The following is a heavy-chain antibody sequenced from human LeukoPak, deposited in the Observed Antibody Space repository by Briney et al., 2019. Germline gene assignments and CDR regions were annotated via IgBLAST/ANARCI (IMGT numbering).Heavy chain of an antibody. D-gene: IGHD3-9*01. CDR2: IYTSGSI. CDR1: GGSISSYY. CDR3: ARIVLRYFDWPDAFDI. V-gene: IGHV4-4*07. J-gene: IGHJ3*02. Sequence: SETLSLTCTVSGGSISSYYWSWLRQPAGKGLEWIGRIYTSGSINYNPSLKSRVTMSVDTSKNQLSLKLSSVTAADTAVYYCARIVLRYFDWPDAFDIWGQGTMVTVSS.